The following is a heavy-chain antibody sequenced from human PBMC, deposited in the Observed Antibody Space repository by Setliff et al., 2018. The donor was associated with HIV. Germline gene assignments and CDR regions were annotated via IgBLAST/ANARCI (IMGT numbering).Heavy chain of an antibody. CDR1: GGSFSAYY. CDR3: ARHSGGSFYNFWSGDYYYYGMDV. V-gene: IGHV4-34*01. Sequence: SETLSLTCAVYGGSFSAYYWTWIRQPHGKGLEWIGEINHSGSTYYNPSLRSRVIMSVDTSRNQFSLKLSSVTAADTAVYYCARHSGGSFYNFWSGDYYYYGMDVWGQGTTVTVS. D-gene: IGHD3-3*01. CDR2: INHSGST. J-gene: IGHJ6*02.